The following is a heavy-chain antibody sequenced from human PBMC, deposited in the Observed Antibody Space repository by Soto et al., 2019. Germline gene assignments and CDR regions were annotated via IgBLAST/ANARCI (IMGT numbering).Heavy chain of an antibody. J-gene: IGHJ4*02. CDR1: GFSPSTSGVA. CDR3: AHNYGDYAIFDY. CDR2: IYWDDDK. D-gene: IGHD4-17*01. Sequence: SGPTLVNPTQTLTLTCTFSGFSPSTSGVAVGWISQPPGKALEWLALIYWDDDKRYSPSLKSRVTISKDTSKNQVVLTMTNMDPVDTATYYCAHNYGDYAIFDYWGQGALVTVSS. V-gene: IGHV2-5*02.